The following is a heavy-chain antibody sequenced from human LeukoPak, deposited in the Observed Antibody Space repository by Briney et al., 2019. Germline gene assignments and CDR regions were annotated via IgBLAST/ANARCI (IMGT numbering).Heavy chain of an antibody. V-gene: IGHV3-30-3*01. CDR2: ISYDGSNK. D-gene: IGHD2-2*01. J-gene: IGHJ6*03. CDR3: AKDDYLGRLPAAPGVIYYYYMDV. CDR1: GFTFSSYA. Sequence: PGRSLRLSCAASGFTFSSYAMHWVRQAPGKGLEWVAVISYDGSNKYYADSVKGRFTISRDNSKNTLYLQMNSLRAEDTAVYYCAKDDYLGRLPAAPGVIYYYYMDVWGKGTTVTVSS.